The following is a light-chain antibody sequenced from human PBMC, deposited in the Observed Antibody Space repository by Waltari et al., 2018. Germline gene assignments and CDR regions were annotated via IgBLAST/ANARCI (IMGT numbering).Light chain of an antibody. V-gene: IGKV1-5*03. Sequence: DIRMTQSPSTLSASVGDRVTITCRASQSISSWLAWYQQKPGKAPKLLIYKTSSLESGGPSRFSGSGSGTEFTLTISSLQPDDFATYYCQQYSSYSWTFGQGTKVEIK. CDR3: QQYSSYSWT. CDR1: QSISSW. J-gene: IGKJ1*01. CDR2: KTS.